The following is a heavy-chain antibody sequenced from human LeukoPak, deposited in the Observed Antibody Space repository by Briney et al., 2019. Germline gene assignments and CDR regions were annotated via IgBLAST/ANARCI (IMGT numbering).Heavy chain of an antibody. V-gene: IGHV3-21*01. Sequence: PGGPLRLSCAASGFTFSSYSMNWVRQAPGKGLEWVSSISSSSSYIYYADSVKGRFTISRDNAKNSLYLQMNSLRAEDTAVYYCARGRTDTAMVYYFDYWGQGTLVTVSS. CDR3: ARGRTDTAMVYYFDY. CDR1: GFTFSSYS. D-gene: IGHD5-18*01. J-gene: IGHJ4*02. CDR2: ISSSSSYI.